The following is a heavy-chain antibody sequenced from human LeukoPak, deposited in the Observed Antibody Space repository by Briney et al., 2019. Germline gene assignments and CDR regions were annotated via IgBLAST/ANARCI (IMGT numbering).Heavy chain of an antibody. V-gene: IGHV4-30-4*08. CDR2: IYYSGST. J-gene: IGHJ4*02. CDR1: GGSISSGDYY. Sequence: PSETLSLTCTVSGGSISSGDYYWSWIRQAPGKGLEWIGYIYYSGSTYYNPSLKSRVTISVDTSKNQFSLKLSSVTAADTAVYYCARETTHSCYVDYWGQGTLVTVSS. CDR3: ARETTHSCYVDY. D-gene: IGHD1-14*01.